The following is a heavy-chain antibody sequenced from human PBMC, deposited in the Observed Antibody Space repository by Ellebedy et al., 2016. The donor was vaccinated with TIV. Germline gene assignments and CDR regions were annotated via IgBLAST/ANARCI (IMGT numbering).Heavy chain of an antibody. V-gene: IGHV4-4*07. Sequence: MPSETLSLTCTVSGGSISSYYWRRLRQPAGKGLEWIGRIYTSGRTNYNPSLKSRVTMSVDTSKNQFSLKLSSVTAADTAVYYCAAGWVPAAPLQPWGQGTLVTVSS. J-gene: IGHJ5*02. CDR3: AAGWVPAAPLQP. CDR1: GGSISSYY. CDR2: IYTSGRT. D-gene: IGHD2-2*01.